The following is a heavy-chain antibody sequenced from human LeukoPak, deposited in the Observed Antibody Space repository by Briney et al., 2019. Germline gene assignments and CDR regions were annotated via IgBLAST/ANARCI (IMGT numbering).Heavy chain of an antibody. V-gene: IGHV3-7*01. D-gene: IGHD4-11*01. CDR2: IRPDGSEQ. J-gene: IGHJ4*02. CDR1: GFTFTNFW. CDR3: AGRDSARNPWAY. Sequence: GGSLRLSCAASGFTFTNFWRHGIRRAPGRGLEWVANIRPDGSEQFYVDSVKGRFTISRDNAKNSVYLQMNSLRADDTAVYYCAGRDSARNPWAYWGQGTLVTVST.